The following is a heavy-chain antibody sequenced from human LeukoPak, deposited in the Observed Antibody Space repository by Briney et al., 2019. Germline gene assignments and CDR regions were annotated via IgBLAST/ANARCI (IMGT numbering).Heavy chain of an antibody. V-gene: IGHV4-59*05. D-gene: IGHD6-13*01. CDR1: GGSISSYY. J-gene: IGHJ5*02. CDR3: ARAKQQLVDWFDP. CDR2: IYYSGST. Sequence: SETLSLTCTVSGGSISSYYWSWIRQPPGKGLEWIGSIYYSGSTYYNPSLKSRVTISVDTSKNQFSLKLSSVTAADTAVYYCARAKQQLVDWFDPWGQGTLVTVSS.